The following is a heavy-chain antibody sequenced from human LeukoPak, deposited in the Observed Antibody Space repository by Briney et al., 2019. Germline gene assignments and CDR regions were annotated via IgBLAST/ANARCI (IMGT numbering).Heavy chain of an antibody. J-gene: IGHJ4*02. CDR1: GYSISSGYY. CDR2: IYYSGST. CDR3: ARGVEYSSSSGLGY. Sequence: ASETLSLTCAVSGYSISSGYYWGWIRQPPGKGLEWTGYIYYSGSTNYNPSLKSRVTISVDTSKNQFSLKLSSVTAADTAVYYCARGVEYSSSSGLGYWGQGTLVTVSS. V-gene: IGHV4-61*01. D-gene: IGHD6-6*01.